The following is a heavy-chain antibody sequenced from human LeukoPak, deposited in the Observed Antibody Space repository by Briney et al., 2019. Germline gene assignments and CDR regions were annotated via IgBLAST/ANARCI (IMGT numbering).Heavy chain of an antibody. CDR1: GGSFSGYY. CDR3: ARVGIAAAGTPQIIDY. D-gene: IGHD6-13*01. J-gene: IGHJ4*02. V-gene: IGHV4-34*01. CDR2: INHSGSI. Sequence: PLETLSLTCAVYGGSFSGYYWSWIRQPPGKGLEWIGEINHSGSINYNPSLKSRVTISVDTSKNQFSLKLSSVTAADTAVYYCARVGIAAAGTPQIIDYWGQGTLVTVSS.